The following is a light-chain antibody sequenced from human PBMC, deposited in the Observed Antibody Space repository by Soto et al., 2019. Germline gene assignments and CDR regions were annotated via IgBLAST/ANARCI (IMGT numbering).Light chain of an antibody. Sequence: DILMTQSPLSLPVTPGEPASISCRSSQSLLHLNGNNYLDWYLQKPGQSPQLLIYLGSNRASGVPDRFSGSGSGTDFTLKISRVGAEDVGIYYCMQALQNPVTFGQGTRLEIK. CDR2: LGS. J-gene: IGKJ5*01. CDR3: MQALQNPVT. V-gene: IGKV2-28*01. CDR1: QSLLHLNGNNY.